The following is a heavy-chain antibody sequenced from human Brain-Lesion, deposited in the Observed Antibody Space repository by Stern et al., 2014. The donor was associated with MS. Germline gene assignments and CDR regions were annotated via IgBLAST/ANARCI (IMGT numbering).Heavy chain of an antibody. CDR3: ATYYYDSTGYNDF. J-gene: IGHJ4*02. CDR1: GYTFTGYY. D-gene: IGHD3-22*01. Sequence: VQLEESGAEVKKPGASVKVSCKASGYTFTGYYMPWVRQAPGQGLEWMGWINPKSGGPNYAQKFQGWVTMTRDTSINTAYMELSRLRSDDTAVYYCATYYYDSTGYNDFWGQGTLVTVSA. V-gene: IGHV1-2*04. CDR2: INPKSGGP.